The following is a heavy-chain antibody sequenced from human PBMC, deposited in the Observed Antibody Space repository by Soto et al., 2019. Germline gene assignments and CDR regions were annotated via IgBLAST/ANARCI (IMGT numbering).Heavy chain of an antibody. V-gene: IGHV3-11*05. CDR3: ARDSAYYYDSSGPDY. CDR1: GFTFSDYY. CDR2: ISSSSSYT. D-gene: IGHD3-22*01. J-gene: IGHJ4*02. Sequence: GGSLRLSCAASGFTFSDYYMSWIRQAPGKGLEWVSYISSSSSYTNYADSVKGRFTISRDNAKNSLYLQMNSLRAEDTAMYYCARDSAYYYDSSGPDYWGQGTLVTVSS.